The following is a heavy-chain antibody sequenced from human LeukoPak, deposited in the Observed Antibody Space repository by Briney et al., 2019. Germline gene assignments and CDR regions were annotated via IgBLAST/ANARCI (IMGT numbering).Heavy chain of an antibody. Sequence: VASVNVSFKASGYTFSIYHMHWVRQAPGQGLEWMGIINPSGGSTSYAEKFQGRVTMTRDTSTSIVYMELSSLRSEDTAVYYCARDLGRCGDCYSGYDGAFDIWGQGTMVTVSS. CDR2: INPSGGST. J-gene: IGHJ3*02. CDR1: GYTFSIYH. V-gene: IGHV1-46*01. CDR3: ARDLGRCGDCYSGYDGAFDI. D-gene: IGHD2-21*02.